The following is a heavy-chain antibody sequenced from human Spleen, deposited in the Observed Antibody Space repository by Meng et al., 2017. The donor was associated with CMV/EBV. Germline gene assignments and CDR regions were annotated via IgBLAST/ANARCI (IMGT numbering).Heavy chain of an antibody. Sequence: SETLSLTCDVYGGSFSSYYWGWIRQPPGKGLEWIGSIYYSGSTYYNPSLKSRVTISVDTSKNQFSLKLSSVTAADTAVYYCARELVRYSSGWYKGYFDYWGQGTLVTVSS. CDR3: ARELVRYSSGWYKGYFDY. V-gene: IGHV4-39*07. CDR1: GGSFSSYY. CDR2: IYYSGST. D-gene: IGHD6-19*01. J-gene: IGHJ4*02.